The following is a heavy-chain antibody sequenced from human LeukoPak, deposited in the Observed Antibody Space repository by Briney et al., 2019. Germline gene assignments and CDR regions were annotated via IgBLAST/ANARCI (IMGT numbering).Heavy chain of an antibody. CDR1: GGSFSGYY. CDR2: INHSGST. CDR3: ASLPLGYCSSTSCQRDY. V-gene: IGHV4-34*01. J-gene: IGHJ4*02. D-gene: IGHD2-2*01. Sequence: SETLSLTCAVYGGSFSGYYWSWIRQPPGRGLEWIGEINHSGSTNYNPSLKSRVTISVDTSKNQFSLKLSSVTAADTAVYYCASLPLGYCSSTSCQRDYWGQGTLVTVSS.